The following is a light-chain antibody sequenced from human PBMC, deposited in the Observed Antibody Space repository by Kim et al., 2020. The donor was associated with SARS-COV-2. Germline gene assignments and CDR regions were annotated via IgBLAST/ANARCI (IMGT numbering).Light chain of an antibody. CDR1: SSDVGGYNS. V-gene: IGLV2-11*01. CDR3: CSYAGSYTYG. J-gene: IGLJ1*01. Sequence: GQSVTISCSGTSSDVGGYNSGSWFQQHPGKAPKIMIYDVTKRASGVSDRFSAAKSGNTASLTISGLRTEDEADYYCCSYAGSYTYGFGSGTKVTVL. CDR2: DVT.